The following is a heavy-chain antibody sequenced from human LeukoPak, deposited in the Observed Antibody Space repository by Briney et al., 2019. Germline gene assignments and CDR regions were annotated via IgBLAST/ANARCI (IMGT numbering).Heavy chain of an antibody. CDR3: ARWGSSGWYPMDV. Sequence: PGGSLRLSCAASGFTVSNNFMSWVRQTPGKGLEWVSVIYTGGSTYYADSVKGRFTISRDNAKNTVYLQMNSLRAEDTAVYYCARWGSSGWYPMDVWGQGTTVTVSS. CDR2: IYTGGST. D-gene: IGHD6-19*01. V-gene: IGHV3-53*01. J-gene: IGHJ6*02. CDR1: GFTVSNNF.